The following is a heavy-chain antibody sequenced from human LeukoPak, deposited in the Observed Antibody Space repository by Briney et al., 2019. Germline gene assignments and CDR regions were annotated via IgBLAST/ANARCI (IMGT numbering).Heavy chain of an antibody. Sequence: ASVKVSCKASGYTFTGYYMHWVRQAPGQGLEWMGWINPNSGGTNYAQKFQGRVTMTRDTSISAAYMELSRLRSDDTAVYYCARSTSGSYGVGGFDYWGQGTLVTVSS. CDR3: ARSTSGSYGVGGFDY. CDR2: INPNSGGT. D-gene: IGHD1-26*01. CDR1: GYTFTGYY. V-gene: IGHV1-2*02. J-gene: IGHJ4*02.